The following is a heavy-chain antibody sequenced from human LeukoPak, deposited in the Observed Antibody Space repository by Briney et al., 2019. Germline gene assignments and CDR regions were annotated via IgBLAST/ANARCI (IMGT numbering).Heavy chain of an antibody. CDR3: ARHDAGIAARPFDN. V-gene: IGHV4-4*09. J-gene: IGHJ4*02. CDR2: IHASGPT. CDR1: GGSISTYC. D-gene: IGHD6-6*01. Sequence: SETLSLTCTVSGGSISTYCWSWIRRPPGKGLEWIAYIHASGPTNYNPSLKSRITISVDTSKNQFSLKLSSVTAADRAVYYCARHDAGIAARPFDNWGQGTLVTVSS.